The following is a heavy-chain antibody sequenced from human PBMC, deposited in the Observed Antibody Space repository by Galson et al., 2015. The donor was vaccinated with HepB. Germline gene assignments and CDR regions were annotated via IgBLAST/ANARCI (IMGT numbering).Heavy chain of an antibody. D-gene: IGHD3-10*01. CDR1: GDSVSSNRAA. Sequence: CAISGDSVSSNRAAWNWIRQSPSRGLEWLGKTYYTSKWNNEYSVSVRSRITIDADTSKNQFSLQLNSVTPEDTAVYYCTRDPYYYHGMDVWGQGITVAVSS. CDR2: TYYTSKWNN. CDR3: TRDPYYYHGMDV. V-gene: IGHV6-1*01. J-gene: IGHJ6*02.